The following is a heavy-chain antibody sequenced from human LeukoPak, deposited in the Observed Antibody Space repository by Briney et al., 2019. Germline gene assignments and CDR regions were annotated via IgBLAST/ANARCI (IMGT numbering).Heavy chain of an antibody. Sequence: GGSLRLSCAASGFTFSNYTMCWVRQAPGEGLEWVSSISSSTGYIFYAASMKGRFTISRDNAKDSLYLQMNSLRAEDTAVYYCARVNLWLRSFDYWGQGTLVTVSS. CDR3: ARVNLWLRSFDY. CDR1: GFTFSNYT. CDR2: ISSSTGYI. V-gene: IGHV3-21*01. J-gene: IGHJ4*02. D-gene: IGHD5-18*01.